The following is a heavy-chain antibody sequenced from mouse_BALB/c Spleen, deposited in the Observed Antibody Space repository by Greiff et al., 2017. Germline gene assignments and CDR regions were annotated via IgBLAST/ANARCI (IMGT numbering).Heavy chain of an antibody. CDR3: TAVVATDGWYFDV. V-gene: IGHV6-6*02. CDR2: IRLKSDNYAT. CDR1: GFTFSSYW. J-gene: IGHJ1*01. Sequence: EVKVEESGGGLVQPGGSMKLSCVASGFTFSSYWMSWVRQSPEKGLEWVAEIRLKSDNYATHYAESVKGKFTISRDDSKSRLYLQMNSLRAEDTGIYYCTAVVATDGWYFDVWGAGTTVTVSS. D-gene: IGHD1-1*01.